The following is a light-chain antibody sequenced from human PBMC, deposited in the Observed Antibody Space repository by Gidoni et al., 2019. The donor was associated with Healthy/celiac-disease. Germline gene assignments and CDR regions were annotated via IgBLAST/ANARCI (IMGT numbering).Light chain of an antibody. CDR1: ALPKQY. Sequence: SYELTQPPSVSVSPGQTARITCSGDALPKQYAYWYQQKPGQAPVLVIYKDSERPSGIPARFSGSSSGTTVTLTISGVQAEDEADYYCQSADSSGNYYVFGTGTKV. CDR3: QSADSSGNYYV. CDR2: KDS. J-gene: IGLJ1*01. V-gene: IGLV3-25*03.